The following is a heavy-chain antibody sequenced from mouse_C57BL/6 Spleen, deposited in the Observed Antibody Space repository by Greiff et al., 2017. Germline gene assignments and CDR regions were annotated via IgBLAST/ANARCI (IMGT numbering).Heavy chain of an antibody. Sequence: QVQLQQSGAELARPGASVKLSCKASGYTFTSYGISWVKKRTGQGLEWIGEIYPRSGNTYYNEKFKGKATLTADKSSSTAYMELRSLTSEDSAVYFCARDYYYGSSYYYFDYWGQGTTLTVSS. CDR2: IYPRSGNT. CDR1: GYTFTSYG. V-gene: IGHV1-81*01. CDR3: ARDYYYGSSYYYFDY. D-gene: IGHD1-1*01. J-gene: IGHJ2*01.